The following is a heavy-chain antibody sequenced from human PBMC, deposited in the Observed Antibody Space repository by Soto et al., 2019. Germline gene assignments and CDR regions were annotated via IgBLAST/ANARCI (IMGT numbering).Heavy chain of an antibody. CDR2: IKQDGSEK. CDR1: GFTFMSYW. V-gene: IGHV3-7*01. Sequence: GGFLRFSGAASGFTFMSYWMRWVRQAPGKGLEWVANIKQDGSEKYYVDSVKGRFTISRDNAKNSLYLQMNSLRAEDTAVYDFARDRLGFYYYDISVYPLHWGQGTLVTVSS. D-gene: IGHD3-22*01. J-gene: IGHJ1*01. CDR3: ARDRLGFYYYDISVYPLH.